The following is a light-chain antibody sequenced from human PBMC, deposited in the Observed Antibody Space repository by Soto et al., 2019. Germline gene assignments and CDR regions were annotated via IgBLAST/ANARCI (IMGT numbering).Light chain of an antibody. V-gene: IGKV1-5*01. CDR3: EQYNSNSKYT. CDR2: DAS. CDR1: QSISRW. Sequence: DIQMTQSPSTLSASVGDRVTITCRASQSISRWLAWYLQRPWKAPKLLIYDASSLESGVPSRFSGSGSGTEFTLTISSLQPDDFATYYCEQYNSNSKYTFGQGTKLEIK. J-gene: IGKJ2*01.